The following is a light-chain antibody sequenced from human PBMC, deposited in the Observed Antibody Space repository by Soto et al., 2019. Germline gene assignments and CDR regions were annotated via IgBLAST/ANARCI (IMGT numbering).Light chain of an antibody. CDR3: CSYAGSNVFV. Sequence: SVLTQPPSASGSPGQAVTISCTGTSRDIGGYDFVSWYQVRPGEAPQLIIYNVNGRPSGVPRRFSGSKSGNTASLTVSGLQAVDEADYHCCSYAGSNVFVFGTGTKVTVL. CDR2: NVN. CDR1: SRDIGGYDF. J-gene: IGLJ1*01. V-gene: IGLV2-8*01.